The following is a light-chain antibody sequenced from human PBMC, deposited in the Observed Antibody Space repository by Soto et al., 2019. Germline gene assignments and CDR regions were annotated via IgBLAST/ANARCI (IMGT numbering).Light chain of an antibody. J-gene: IGLJ1*01. V-gene: IGLV2-8*01. Sequence: QSALTHPPAASGFPGQSVTISCTVTSSDVGGYDYVSWYQQHPGKAPKVMIYEVSRRPSGVPDRFSGSKSGNTASLTVSGLQADDEADYYCRSYAGGNSYVFGTGTKVTVL. CDR3: RSYAGGNSYV. CDR1: SSDVGGYDY. CDR2: EVS.